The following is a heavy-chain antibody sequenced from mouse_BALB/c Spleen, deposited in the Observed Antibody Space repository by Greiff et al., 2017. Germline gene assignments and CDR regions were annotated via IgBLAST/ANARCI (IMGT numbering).Heavy chain of an antibody. CDR3: ARARSYAMDY. J-gene: IGHJ4*01. V-gene: IGHV5-6-5*01. CDR2: ISSGGST. Sequence: EVKLVESGGGLVKPGGSLKLSCAASGFTFSSYAMSWVRQTPEKRLEWVASISSGGSTYYPDSVKGRFTISRDNARNILYLQMSSLRSEDTAMYYCARARSYAMDYWGQGTSVTVSS. CDR1: GFTFSSYA.